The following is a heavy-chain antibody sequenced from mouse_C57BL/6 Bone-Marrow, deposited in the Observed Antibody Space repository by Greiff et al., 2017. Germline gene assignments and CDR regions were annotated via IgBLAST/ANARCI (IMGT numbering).Heavy chain of an antibody. CDR2: IYPRSGNT. J-gene: IGHJ4*01. Sequence: VQLQQSGAELARPGASVKLSCKASGYTFTSYGISWVKQRTGQGLEWIGEIYPRSGNTYYNEKFKGKATLTADKSSSTAYMQLRSLTSEDSAVYVCARKYYYAMDYWGQGTSVTVSS. CDR1: GYTFTSYG. V-gene: IGHV1-81*01. CDR3: ARKYYYAMDY.